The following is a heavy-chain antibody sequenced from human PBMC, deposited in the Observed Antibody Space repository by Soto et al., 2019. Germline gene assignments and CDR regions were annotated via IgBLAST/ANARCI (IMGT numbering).Heavy chain of an antibody. CDR2: ISSNGGST. CDR3: VKGLQLTYCGGDCENYYYYGMDV. CDR1: GFTFSSYA. D-gene: IGHD2-21*02. Sequence: GGSLRLSCSASGFTFSSYAMHWVRQAPGKGLEYVSAISSNGGSTYYADSVKGRFTISRDNSKNTLYLQMSSLRAEDTAVYYCVKGLQLTYCGGDCENYYYYGMDVWGQGTTVTVSS. J-gene: IGHJ6*02. V-gene: IGHV3-64D*06.